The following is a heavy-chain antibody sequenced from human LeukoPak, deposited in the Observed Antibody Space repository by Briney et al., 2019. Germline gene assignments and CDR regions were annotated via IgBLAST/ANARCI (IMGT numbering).Heavy chain of an antibody. J-gene: IGHJ4*02. CDR1: GFTFSSYA. V-gene: IGHV3-23*01. CDR3: AKGSSNWRDYYYFDY. CDR2: ISDSGGST. D-gene: IGHD6-13*01. Sequence: GGSLRLSCAASGFTFSSYAVSWVRQAPGKGLAWVSAISDSGGSTQYADSVKGRFIISRDNSKNTLYLQMNSLRVEDTAVYYCAKGSSNWRDYYYFDYWGQGTLVTVSS.